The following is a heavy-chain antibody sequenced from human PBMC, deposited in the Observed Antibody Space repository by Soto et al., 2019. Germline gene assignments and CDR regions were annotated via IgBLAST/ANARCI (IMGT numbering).Heavy chain of an antibody. D-gene: IGHD1-1*01. CDR2: ISDSGDTT. CDR1: AFTISRYA. Sequence: EVQLLESGGGLVQPGGSLRLSCEASAFTISRYAMSWVRQAPGKGLERVSAISDSGDTTHYADSVKGRFTISRDTSKSTLYLQMNTLRAEDTAVYYCAKDKPGTTSFDDWGQGTLVIVSS. CDR3: AKDKPGTTSFDD. J-gene: IGHJ4*02. V-gene: IGHV3-23*01.